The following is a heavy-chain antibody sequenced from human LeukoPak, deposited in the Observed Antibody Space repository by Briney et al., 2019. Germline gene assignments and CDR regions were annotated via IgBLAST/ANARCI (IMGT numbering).Heavy chain of an antibody. CDR3: ARGALRTTNYYYYYGMDV. J-gene: IGHJ6*02. CDR2: IYYSGST. CDR1: GGSISSYY. Sequence: PSETLSLTCPVSGGSISSYYWSWIRQPPGKGLEWIGYIYYSGSTNYNPSLKSRVTISVDTSKNQFSLKLSSVTAADTAVYYCARGALRTTNYYYYYGMDVWGQGTTVTVSS. D-gene: IGHD1-1*01. V-gene: IGHV4-59*01.